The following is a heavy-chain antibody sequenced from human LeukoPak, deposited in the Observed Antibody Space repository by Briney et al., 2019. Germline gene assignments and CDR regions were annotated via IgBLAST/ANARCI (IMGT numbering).Heavy chain of an antibody. D-gene: IGHD3-10*01. CDR3: ARVGGSVSSGY. Sequence: SETLSLTCTVSGYSISSGYYWGWIRQPPGQGLEWIGSIYHSGSTYYNPSLKSRVTISVDTSKNQFSLKLTSVTAADTAMYYCARVGGSVSSGYWGQGTLVTVSS. CDR1: GYSISSGYY. V-gene: IGHV4-38-2*02. CDR2: IYHSGST. J-gene: IGHJ4*02.